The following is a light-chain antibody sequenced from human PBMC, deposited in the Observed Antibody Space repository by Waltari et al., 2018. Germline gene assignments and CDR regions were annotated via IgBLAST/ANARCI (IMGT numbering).Light chain of an antibody. CDR1: QGISSY. Sequence: IQMSQSPSSLSASVGDRVTITCRASQGISSYLNWYQQKPGKAPKLLIYYGSSLASGVPSRFSGSGSGTEVTLTISSLQPEDFAAYYCQQANSGPWTFGQGTKVEIK. CDR3: QQANSGPWT. V-gene: IGKV1-13*02. CDR2: YGS. J-gene: IGKJ1*01.